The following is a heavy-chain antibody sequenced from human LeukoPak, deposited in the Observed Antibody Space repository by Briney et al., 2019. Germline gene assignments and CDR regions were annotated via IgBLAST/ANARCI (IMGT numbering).Heavy chain of an antibody. J-gene: IGHJ3*02. Sequence: GGSLRLSCAASGFIFSRDAMNWVRQAPGKGPEWVSGISGGGVSTNYADSVKGRFTISRDNSKNTLYLQMNSLRAEDTAVYFCAKGLEPGAFDIWGQGTRVTVSS. D-gene: IGHD1-1*01. V-gene: IGHV3-23*01. CDR2: ISGGGVST. CDR1: GFIFSRDA. CDR3: AKGLEPGAFDI.